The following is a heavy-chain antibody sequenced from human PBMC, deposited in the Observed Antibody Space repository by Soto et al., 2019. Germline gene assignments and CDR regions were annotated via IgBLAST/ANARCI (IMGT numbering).Heavy chain of an antibody. CDR2: IYHNGNT. J-gene: IGHJ4*02. Sequence: SETLSLTCTVSGGSISSSSHYWGWIRQPPGKGLEWIGTIYHNGNTYYNPALKSRVTMSVDMSKNQFSLKLSSVTAADTAVYYCARGGAVAAYDYWGQGTLVTVSS. D-gene: IGHD6-19*01. CDR1: GGSISSSSHY. CDR3: ARGGAVAAYDY. V-gene: IGHV4-39*07.